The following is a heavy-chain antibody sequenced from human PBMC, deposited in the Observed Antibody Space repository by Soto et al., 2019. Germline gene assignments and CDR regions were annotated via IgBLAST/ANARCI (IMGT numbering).Heavy chain of an antibody. J-gene: IGHJ6*02. D-gene: IGHD5-12*01. V-gene: IGHV6-1*01. CDR3: ARDGDIVATIAYYYYGMDV. Sequence: SQTLSLTCAISGDSVSSNSAAWNWIRQSPSRGLEWLGRTYYRSKWYNDYAVSVKSRITINPDTSKNQFSLQLNSVTPEDTAVYYCARDGDIVATIAYYYYGMDVWGRGTTVTVSS. CDR2: TYYRSKWYN. CDR1: GDSVSSNSAA.